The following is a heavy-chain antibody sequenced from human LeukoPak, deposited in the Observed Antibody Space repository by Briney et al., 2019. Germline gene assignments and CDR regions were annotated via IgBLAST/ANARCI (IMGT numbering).Heavy chain of an antibody. CDR3: ARLPMVRGARASFDY. CDR1: GGSISSYY. V-gene: IGHV4-59*08. J-gene: IGHJ4*02. D-gene: IGHD3-10*01. Sequence: SETLSLTCTVSGGSISSYYWSWIRQPPGKGLEWIGYIYYSGSTNYNPSLKSRVTISVDTSKNQFSLKLSSVTAADTAVYYCARLPMVRGARASFDYWGQGTLVTVSS. CDR2: IYYSGST.